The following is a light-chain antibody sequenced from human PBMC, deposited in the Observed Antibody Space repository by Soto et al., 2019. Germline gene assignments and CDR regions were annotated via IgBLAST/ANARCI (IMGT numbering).Light chain of an antibody. CDR2: GAS. CDR3: QQTYSDIS. CDR1: RTINTY. Sequence: DVRMTQSPSSLSASVGDTITITCRASRTINTYLNWFQQKPGEPPRLLIYGASTLHDRVPSRFSGSGSGAGFTLTISGLQPEDFASYHCQQTYSDISFGGGTKVDIK. V-gene: IGKV1-39*01. J-gene: IGKJ4*01.